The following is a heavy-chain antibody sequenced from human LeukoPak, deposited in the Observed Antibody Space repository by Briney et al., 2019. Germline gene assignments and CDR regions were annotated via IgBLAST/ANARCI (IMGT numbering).Heavy chain of an antibody. V-gene: IGHV4-59*02. CDR1: GDSVTNHQ. CDR2: IHHSGST. J-gene: IGHJ4*02. D-gene: IGHD6-6*01. Sequence: SETLSLTCTVSGDSVTNHQWSWVRQPPGKGLEWIAYIHHSGSTNYNPSLKYRVTISIDTSKNQFSLRLISVTAADTAVYYCARYPLAFDFWGQGILVTVSS. CDR3: ARYPLAFDF.